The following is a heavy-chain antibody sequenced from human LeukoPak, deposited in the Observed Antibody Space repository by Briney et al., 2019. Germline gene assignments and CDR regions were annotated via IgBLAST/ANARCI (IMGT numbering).Heavy chain of an antibody. Sequence: HPGGSLRLSCAASGFTFDDYALHWVRQAPGKGLEWVSGISWNSGSIGYADSVKGRFTISRDNAKNSLYLQMISLRAEDTAVYYCARLYSYGPIDYWGQGSLVTVSS. D-gene: IGHD5-18*01. V-gene: IGHV3-9*01. J-gene: IGHJ4*02. CDR2: ISWNSGSI. CDR1: GFTFDDYA. CDR3: ARLYSYGPIDY.